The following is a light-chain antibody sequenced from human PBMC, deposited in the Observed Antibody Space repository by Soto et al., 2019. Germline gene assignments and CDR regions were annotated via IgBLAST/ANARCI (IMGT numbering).Light chain of an antibody. CDR2: DAS. V-gene: IGKV3D-15*01. CDR1: QNVNHF. Sequence: IALAQSPATPSLSPGERATLSCRASQNVNHFVAWYQPKPGQAPRLVVYDASRRATGSPARFRGSVSGTEFTLTISSLQSEDFAVYYGQQYNNWPSITFGQGTRLEIK. CDR3: QQYNNWPSIT. J-gene: IGKJ5*01.